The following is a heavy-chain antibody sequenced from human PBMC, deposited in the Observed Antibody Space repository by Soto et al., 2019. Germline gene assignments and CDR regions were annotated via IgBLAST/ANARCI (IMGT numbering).Heavy chain of an antibody. CDR3: ARVTSGTTLNP. Sequence: QVHLQESGPGLVKPSGTLALTCAVSGGSVSTNNWWSWVRQPPGKGLEWIGEIYHSGSTNYNPSLKSRVTISVDKSKNQFSLKLISVSAADTAVYYCARVTSGTTLNPWGQGTLVTVSS. D-gene: IGHD4-17*01. J-gene: IGHJ5*02. CDR1: GGSVSTNNW. CDR2: IYHSGST. V-gene: IGHV4-4*02.